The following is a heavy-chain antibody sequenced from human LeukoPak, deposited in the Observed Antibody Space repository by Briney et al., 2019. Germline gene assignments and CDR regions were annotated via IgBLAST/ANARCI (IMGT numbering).Heavy chain of an antibody. CDR1: GFTFSNYY. Sequence: GGSLRLSCAASGFTFSNYYMTWVRQAPGKGLEWVSYISSSSNTVYYADSVKGRLTVSRDNANNSLYVQMTNLRAEDPAVYYCARRAMGATSFDYWGQGTLVTVSS. V-gene: IGHV3-11*04. J-gene: IGHJ4*02. CDR3: ARRAMGATSFDY. D-gene: IGHD1-26*01. CDR2: ISSSSNTV.